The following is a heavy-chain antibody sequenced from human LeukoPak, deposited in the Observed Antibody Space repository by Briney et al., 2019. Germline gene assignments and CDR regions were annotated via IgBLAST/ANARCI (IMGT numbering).Heavy chain of an antibody. CDR3: ARARVRAARPEDY. J-gene: IGHJ4*02. V-gene: IGHV1-2*02. Sequence: GASVKVSCKASGYTFTGYYMHRVRQAPGQGLEWMGWINPNSGGTNYARKFQGRVTMTRDTSISTAYMELSRLRSDDTAVYYCARARVRAARPEDYWGQGTLVTVSS. D-gene: IGHD6-6*01. CDR2: INPNSGGT. CDR1: GYTFTGYY.